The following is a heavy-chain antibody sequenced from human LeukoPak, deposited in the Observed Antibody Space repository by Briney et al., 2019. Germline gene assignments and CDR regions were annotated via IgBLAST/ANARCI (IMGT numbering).Heavy chain of an antibody. CDR2: IYHSGST. Sequence: SETLSLTCTVSGYSISSGYYWGWIRQPPGKGLEWIGSIYHSGSTYYNPSLKSRVTISVDTSKNQFSLKLSSVTAADTAVYYCARDCYYYGSGSYCEIDYWGQGTLVTVSS. V-gene: IGHV4-38-2*02. J-gene: IGHJ4*02. D-gene: IGHD3-10*01. CDR1: GYSISSGYY. CDR3: ARDCYYYGSGSYCEIDY.